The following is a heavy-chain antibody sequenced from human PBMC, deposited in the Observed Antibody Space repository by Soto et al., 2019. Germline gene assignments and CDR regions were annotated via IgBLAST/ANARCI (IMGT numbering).Heavy chain of an antibody. CDR3: ARSSSWYEAGWFDP. CDR2: ISSSSSYI. J-gene: IGHJ5*02. D-gene: IGHD6-13*01. CDR1: GFTFSSYS. Sequence: KTGGSLRLSCAASGFTFSSYSMNWVRQAPGKGLEWVSSISSSSSYIYYADSVKGRFTISRDNAKNSLYLQMNSLRAEDTAVYYCARSSSWYEAGWFDPWGQGTLVTVSS. V-gene: IGHV3-21*01.